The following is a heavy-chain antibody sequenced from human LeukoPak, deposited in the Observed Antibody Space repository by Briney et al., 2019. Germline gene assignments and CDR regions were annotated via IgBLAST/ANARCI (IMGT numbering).Heavy chain of an antibody. CDR1: GFNFGDNT. V-gene: IGHV3-21*01. Sequence: GGSLRLSCTASGFNFGDNTMHWVRQAPGKGLEWVSPISSRSTYINYGDSLKGRCTISRDNAGNSLHLQIDSLRDEDTAVYYCATTIFGVVSQSYWGQGTLLSVSS. D-gene: IGHD3-3*01. CDR2: ISSRSTYI. CDR3: ATTIFGVVSQSY. J-gene: IGHJ4*02.